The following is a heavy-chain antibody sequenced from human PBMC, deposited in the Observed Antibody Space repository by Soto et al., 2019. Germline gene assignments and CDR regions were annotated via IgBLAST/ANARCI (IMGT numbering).Heavy chain of an antibody. J-gene: IGHJ4*02. CDR3: AKEADISGYHPDY. V-gene: IGHV3-73*01. D-gene: IGHD3-22*01. CDR2: IGSKGGNYGT. Sequence: ASGFAFSDSAIHWVRQASGKWLEWIGRIGSKGGNYGTTYAASVKGRFTISRDDSKKTAYLQMNSLESEDTAVYSCAKEADISGYHPDYWGQGTQVTVSS. CDR1: GFAFSDSA.